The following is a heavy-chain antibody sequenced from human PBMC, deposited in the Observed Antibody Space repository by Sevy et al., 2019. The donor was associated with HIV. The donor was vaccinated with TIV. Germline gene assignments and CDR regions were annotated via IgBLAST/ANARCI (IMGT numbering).Heavy chain of an antibody. D-gene: IGHD5-18*01. CDR3: ANAGGYSYGSTPFDY. Sequence: GGSLRLSCAASGFTFSSYAMSWVRQAPGKGLEWVSAISGSGGSTYYADSVKGRFTISRDNSKNTQYLQMNSLRAEDTAVYYCANAGGYSYGSTPFDYWGQGTLVTVSS. J-gene: IGHJ4*02. CDR2: ISGSGGST. V-gene: IGHV3-23*01. CDR1: GFTFSSYA.